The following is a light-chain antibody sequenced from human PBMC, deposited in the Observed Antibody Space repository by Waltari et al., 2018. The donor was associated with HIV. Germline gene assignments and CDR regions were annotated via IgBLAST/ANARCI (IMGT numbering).Light chain of an antibody. CDR3: QQLNSYPPA. V-gene: IGKV1-9*01. CDR2: AAS. CDR1: QGISSY. Sequence: DIQLTQSPSFLSASVGDRVTITCRASQGISSYLDWYQQKPGKAPKLLIYAASTLQSGVPSRFSGSGSGTEFTLTISSLQPEDFATYYCQQLNSYPPAFGPGTKVDIK. J-gene: IGKJ3*01.